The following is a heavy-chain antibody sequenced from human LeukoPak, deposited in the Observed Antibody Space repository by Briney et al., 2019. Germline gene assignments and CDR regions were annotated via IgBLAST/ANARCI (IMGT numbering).Heavy chain of an antibody. CDR1: GFTFSSYW. J-gene: IGHJ4*02. D-gene: IGHD6-19*01. V-gene: IGHV3-23*01. CDR3: AKDLGTSGWYINS. CDR2: ITSSGATT. Sequence: GGSLRLSCAASGFTFSSYWMTWVRQAPGKGLEWVSAITSSGATTYYADSVKGRFTISRDNSKNTLYLQMNSLRAEDTAVYHCAKDLGTSGWYINSWGQGTLVTVSS.